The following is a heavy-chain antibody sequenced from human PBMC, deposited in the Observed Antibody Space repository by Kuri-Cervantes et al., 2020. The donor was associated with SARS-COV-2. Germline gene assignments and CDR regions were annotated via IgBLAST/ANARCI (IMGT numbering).Heavy chain of an antibody. D-gene: IGHD1-7*01. CDR1: GGTFSSYA. CDR3: AAPITGTTDYYYYYGMDV. J-gene: IGHJ6*02. Sequence: SVKVSCKASGGTFSSYAISWVRQARGQRLEWIGWIVVGSGNTNYAQKFQERVTITRDMSTSTAYMELSSLRSEDTAVYYCAAPITGTTDYYYYYGMDVWGQGTTVTVSS. CDR2: IVVGSGNT. V-gene: IGHV1-58*02.